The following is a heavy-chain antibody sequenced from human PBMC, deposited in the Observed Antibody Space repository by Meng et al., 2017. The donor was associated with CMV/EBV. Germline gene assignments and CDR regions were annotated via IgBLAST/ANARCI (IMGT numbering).Heavy chain of an antibody. J-gene: IGHJ6*02. Sequence: GSLRLSCTVSGGSISSYYWSWIRQPPGKGLEWIGYIYYSGSTNYNPSLKSRVTISVDTSKNQFSLKLSSVTAAGTAVYYCARSSYYDSSGYYYLGGMDVWGQGTTVTVSS. CDR1: GGSISSYY. V-gene: IGHV4-59*01. CDR2: IYYSGST. D-gene: IGHD3-22*01. CDR3: ARSSYYDSSGYYYLGGMDV.